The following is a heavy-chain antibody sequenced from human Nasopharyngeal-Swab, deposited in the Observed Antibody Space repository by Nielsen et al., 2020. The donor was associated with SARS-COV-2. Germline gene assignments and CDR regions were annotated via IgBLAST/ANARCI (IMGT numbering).Heavy chain of an antibody. J-gene: IGHJ4*02. CDR1: GFTFSSYA. CDR2: ISYDGSNK. Sequence: GGSLRLSCAASGFTFSSYAMHWVRQAPGKGLEWVAVISYDGSNKYYADSVKGRFTISRDNSKNTLYLQMNSLRAEDTAVYYCARDSAGDAPDYWGQGTLVTVSS. D-gene: IGHD4-17*01. V-gene: IGHV3-30*04. CDR3: ARDSAGDAPDY.